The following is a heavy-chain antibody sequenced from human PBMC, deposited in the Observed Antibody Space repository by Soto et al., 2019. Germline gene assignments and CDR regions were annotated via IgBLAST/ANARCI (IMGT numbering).Heavy chain of an antibody. CDR1: GGTFSSYA. D-gene: IGHD5-18*01. Sequence: SVKVSCKASGGTFSSYAISWVRQAPGQGLEWMGGVIPIFGTANYAQKFQGRVTITADESTSTAYMELSSLRSEDTAVYYCARYQPGYSYGPQGIDDWGQGTLVTVSS. J-gene: IGHJ4*02. CDR3: ARYQPGYSYGPQGIDD. CDR2: VIPIFGTA. V-gene: IGHV1-69*13.